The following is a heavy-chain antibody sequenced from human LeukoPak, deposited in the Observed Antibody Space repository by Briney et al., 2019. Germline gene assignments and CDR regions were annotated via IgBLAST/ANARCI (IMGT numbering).Heavy chain of an antibody. J-gene: IGHJ4*02. CDR1: GFILSTNY. Sequence: GGCLRLSCAASGFILSTNYMSWVRPAPGKGLGWVSVLYSGGYANYADSVKGRFTFSRDNSKNTLYLQMNSLRAEDTAVYSCARDDLINWGQGTLVTVSS. D-gene: IGHD3/OR15-3a*01. CDR3: ARDDLIN. V-gene: IGHV3-66*01. CDR2: LYSGGYA.